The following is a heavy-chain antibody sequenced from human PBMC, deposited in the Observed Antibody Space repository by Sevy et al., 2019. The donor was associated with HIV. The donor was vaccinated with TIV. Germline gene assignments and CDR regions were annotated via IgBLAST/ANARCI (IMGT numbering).Heavy chain of an antibody. V-gene: IGHV5-51*01. D-gene: IGHD4-17*01. CDR2: IYPGDSDT. CDR3: VRLYPLGYGGKGGFDP. Sequence: GESLKISCKGSGYSFTSYWIGWVRQMPGKGLEWMGIIYPGDSDTRYSPSFQGQVTISADKSISTAYLQWSSLKASDTAMYYCVRLYPLGYGGKGGFDPWGQGTLVTVSS. J-gene: IGHJ5*02. CDR1: GYSFTSYW.